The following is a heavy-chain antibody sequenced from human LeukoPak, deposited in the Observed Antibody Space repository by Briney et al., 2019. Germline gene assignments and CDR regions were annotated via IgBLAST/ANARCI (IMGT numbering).Heavy chain of an antibody. Sequence: PSETLSLTCAVYGGSFSGYYWSWIRQPPGKGLEWIGYIYYSGSTNYNPSLKSRVTISVDTSRNQFSLKLSSVTAADTAVYYCARDTDEYFQHWGQGTLVTVSS. CDR3: ARDTDEYFQH. D-gene: IGHD2-8*02. CDR1: GGSFSGYY. CDR2: IYYSGST. V-gene: IGHV4-59*01. J-gene: IGHJ1*01.